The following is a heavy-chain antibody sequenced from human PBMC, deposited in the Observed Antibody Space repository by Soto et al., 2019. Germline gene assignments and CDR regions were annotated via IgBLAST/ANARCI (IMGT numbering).Heavy chain of an antibody. V-gene: IGHV3-23*01. D-gene: IGHD1-26*01. Sequence: EVQLLESGGGLLQPGGSLRLSCAASGFTYSSYAMNWVRQAPGQGLEWVSTVSDSGGSTYYADSVQGRFTISRDNSKNTLFLHMNSLGAEDTAIYYCARTIVGGVVHAFDFWGQGTLVTVSS. CDR2: VSDSGGST. CDR1: GFTYSSYA. J-gene: IGHJ4*02. CDR3: ARTIVGGVVHAFDF.